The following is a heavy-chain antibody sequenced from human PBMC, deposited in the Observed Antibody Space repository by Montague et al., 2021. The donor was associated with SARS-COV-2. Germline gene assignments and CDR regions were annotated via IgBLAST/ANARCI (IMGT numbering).Heavy chain of an antibody. CDR1: GGSFSGYY. V-gene: IGHV4-59*10. J-gene: IGHJ4*02. CDR3: ARGGYGGWTGYYFDY. Sequence: SETLSLTCAVYGGSFSGYYWSWIRQPAGKGLEWIGRVYTSGSTNYNPSLESRVTMSVDRSKNHFSLRLSSVTAADTAMYYCARGGYGGWTGYYFDYWGQGTLVTVSS. D-gene: IGHD4/OR15-4a*01. CDR2: VYTSGST.